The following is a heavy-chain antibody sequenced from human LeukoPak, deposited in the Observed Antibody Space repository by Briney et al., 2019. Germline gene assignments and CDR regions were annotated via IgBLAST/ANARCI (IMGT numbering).Heavy chain of an antibody. V-gene: IGHV3-73*01. CDR3: TRPNCGGDHWGGVWFDP. J-gene: IGHJ5*02. CDR2: IRSKTNNYAT. CDR1: GFTFSGSA. D-gene: IGHD2-21*01. Sequence: GGSLRLSCAASGFTFSGSAMHWVRQASGQGLEWVARIRSKTNNYATAYAASVKGRFTISRDDSKNMTYLEMNSLKNEDTAVYYCTRPNCGGDHWGGVWFDPWGQGTLVTVSS.